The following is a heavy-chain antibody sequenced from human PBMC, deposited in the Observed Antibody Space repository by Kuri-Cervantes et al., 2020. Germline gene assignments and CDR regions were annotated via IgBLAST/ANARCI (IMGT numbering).Heavy chain of an antibody. Sequence: LSLTCAVSGGTLRNYWVHWVRQAPGKGLEWVSYISSSGSTIYYADSVKGRFTISRDNAKNSLYLQMNSLRAEDTAVYYCARGRYDFWSGCFDIWGQGTMVTVSS. D-gene: IGHD3-3*01. J-gene: IGHJ3*02. CDR3: ARGRYDFWSGCFDI. V-gene: IGHV3-11*01. CDR1: GGTLRNYW. CDR2: ISSSGSTI.